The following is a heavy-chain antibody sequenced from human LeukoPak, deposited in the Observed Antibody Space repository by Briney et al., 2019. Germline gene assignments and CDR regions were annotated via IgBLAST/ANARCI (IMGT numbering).Heavy chain of an antibody. J-gene: IGHJ5*02. CDR2: IKQDGGEK. CDR1: GFTFSNYW. V-gene: IGHV3-7*01. D-gene: IGHD6-6*01. CDR3: ARGPPRGIAARPDWFDP. Sequence: GGSLRLSCAASGFTFSNYWMNWVRQAPGKGLEWVANIKQDGGEKSYVDSVKGRFTISRDNAKNSLYLQMNSLRAEDTAVYYCARGPPRGIAARPDWFDPWGQGTLVTVSS.